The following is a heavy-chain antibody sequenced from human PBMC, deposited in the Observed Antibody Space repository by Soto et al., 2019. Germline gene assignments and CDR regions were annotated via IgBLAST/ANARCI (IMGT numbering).Heavy chain of an antibody. J-gene: IGHJ4*02. CDR1: GFTFSSYA. Sequence: VQLLESGGGLVQPGGSLRLSCAASGFTFSSYAMSWVRQAPGKGLEWVSAISGSGGSTYYADSVKGRFTISRDNSKNTLYLQMNRLRAEDTAVYYCAKDILYVGSWFDYWGQGTLVTVSS. D-gene: IGHD6-13*01. CDR3: AKDILYVGSWFDY. V-gene: IGHV3-23*01. CDR2: ISGSGGST.